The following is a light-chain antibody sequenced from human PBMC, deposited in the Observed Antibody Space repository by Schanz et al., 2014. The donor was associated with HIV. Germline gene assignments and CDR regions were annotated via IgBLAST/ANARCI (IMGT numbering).Light chain of an antibody. CDR1: SSNFRSNA. J-gene: IGLJ3*02. V-gene: IGLV1-47*01. Sequence: QSVLTQPPSASGTPGQRVTISCSGSSSNFRSNAVNWHQQLPGTAPKLLIYRNNQRPSGVPDRFSGSKSGTSASLAISGLRFEDEADYYCAAWDDSLSGRVFGGGTQLTVL. CDR3: AAWDDSLSGRV. CDR2: RNN.